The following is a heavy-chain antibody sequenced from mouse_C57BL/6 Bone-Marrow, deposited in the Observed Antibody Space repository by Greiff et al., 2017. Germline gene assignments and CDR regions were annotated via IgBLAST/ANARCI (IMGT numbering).Heavy chain of an antibody. J-gene: IGHJ3*01. CDR2: IYPSDSET. V-gene: IGHV1-61*01. D-gene: IGHD4-1*01. CDR3: ATTGTAWFAY. Sequence: VQLQQSGAELVRPGSSVKLSCKASGYTFTSYWMDWVKQRPGQGLEWIGNIYPSDSETHYNQKFKDKATLTVDKSSSPAYMPLSSLQSADSAVYYCATTGTAWFAYWGQGTLVTVSA. CDR1: GYTFTSYW.